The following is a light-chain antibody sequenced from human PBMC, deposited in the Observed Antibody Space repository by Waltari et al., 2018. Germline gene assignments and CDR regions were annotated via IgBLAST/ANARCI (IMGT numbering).Light chain of an antibody. CDR1: QSVTSW. J-gene: IGKJ2*01. Sequence: ETVLTQSPATLSLSPGERATLSCRASQSVTSWLAGYQQKPGQAPRLLIYDASNRSSGIPARFIGSGSGTDFTLTISSLEPEEFAVYYGQQRDNWPPVYTFGQGTKLEIK. V-gene: IGKV3-11*01. CDR2: DAS. CDR3: QQRDNWPPVYT.